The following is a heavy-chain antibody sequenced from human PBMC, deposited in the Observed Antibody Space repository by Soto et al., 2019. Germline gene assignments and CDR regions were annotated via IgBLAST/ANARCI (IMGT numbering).Heavy chain of an antibody. CDR1: GGSFSGYS. J-gene: IGHJ3*02. CDR3: ARVVPPPNRNWGMWSGAFDI. D-gene: IGHD7-27*01. Sequence: QVQLQQWGAGLLKPSETLSLTCGVYGGSFSGYSWSWIRQPPGKGLEWIGESNHSGSTNYNPSLKSRVTISVDTSKNQFSLKLSSVTAADTAVYYCARVVPPPNRNWGMWSGAFDIWGQGTMVTGSS. CDR2: SNHSGST. V-gene: IGHV4-34*01.